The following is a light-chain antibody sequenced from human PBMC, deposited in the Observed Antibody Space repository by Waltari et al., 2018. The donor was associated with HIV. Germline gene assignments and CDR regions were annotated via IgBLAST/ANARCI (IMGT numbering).Light chain of an antibody. CDR2: AAS. CDR1: QDIRNF. J-gene: IGKJ3*01. Sequence: EIQMTQSPSSLSASVGGRVTIICRASQDIRNFLAWFQQKPGKAPQSLIYAASSLQSGVPSNFSGSGSGTDFTLTISSLQPEDFATYYCQQYNSYPFTFGPGTKVDIK. CDR3: QQYNSYPFT. V-gene: IGKV1-16*02.